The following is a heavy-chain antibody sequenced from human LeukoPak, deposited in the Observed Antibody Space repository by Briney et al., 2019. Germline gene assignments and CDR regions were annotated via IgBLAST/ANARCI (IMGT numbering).Heavy chain of an antibody. CDR2: IYYSGST. CDR3: ARGAARYYYYYMDV. J-gene: IGHJ6*03. V-gene: IGHV4-59*01. CDR1: GGSISSYY. Sequence: PSETLSLTCTVSGGSISSYYWSWIRQPPGKGLEWIGYIYYSGSTYYNPSLKSRVTISADTSKNQFSLKLSSVTAADTAVYYCARGAARYYYYYMDVWGKGTTVTVSS.